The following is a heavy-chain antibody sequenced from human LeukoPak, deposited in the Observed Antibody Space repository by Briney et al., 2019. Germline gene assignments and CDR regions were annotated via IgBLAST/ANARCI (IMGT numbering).Heavy chain of an antibody. D-gene: IGHD3-3*01. V-gene: IGHV4-4*07. CDR3: ARGGDDFWSGQYYFDY. Sequence: PSETLSLTCTVSGGSISSYYWSWIRQPAGKGLEWIGRIYTSGSTNYNPSLKSRVTMSVDMSKNQFSLKLSSVTAADTAVYYCARGGDDFWSGQYYFDYWGQGTLVTVSS. CDR1: GGSISSYY. CDR2: IYTSGST. J-gene: IGHJ4*02.